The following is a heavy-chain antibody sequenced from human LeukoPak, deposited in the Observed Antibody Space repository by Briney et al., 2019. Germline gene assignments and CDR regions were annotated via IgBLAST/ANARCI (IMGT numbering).Heavy chain of an antibody. J-gene: IGHJ4*02. CDR3: ALSVAGSESVSDY. CDR1: GFTVSSNY. CDR2: IYSGGST. D-gene: IGHD6-19*01. Sequence: GGSLKLSCAASGFTVSSNYISWVRQAPGKGLEWVSVIYSGGSTYYADSVKGRFTISRDNSKNTLYLQMNSLRAEDTAVYYCALSVAGSESVSDYWGQGTLVTVSS. V-gene: IGHV3-66*01.